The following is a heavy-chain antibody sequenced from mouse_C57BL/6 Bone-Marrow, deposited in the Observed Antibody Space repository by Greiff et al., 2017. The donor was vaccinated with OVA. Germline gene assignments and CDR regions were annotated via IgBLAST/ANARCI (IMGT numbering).Heavy chain of an antibody. J-gene: IGHJ2*01. CDR3: ARGLDNNDY. CDR2: IYPGSGST. V-gene: IGHV1-55*01. D-gene: IGHD1-3*01. CDR1: GYTFTSSW. Sequence: QVQLQQPGAELVKPGASVKMSCKASGYTFTSSWINWVKQRPGQGLEWIGDIYPGSGSTNYNAKFKSKATLTVDTSSSTAYMQLSSLTSEDSAVYYCARGLDNNDYWGQGTTLTVSS.